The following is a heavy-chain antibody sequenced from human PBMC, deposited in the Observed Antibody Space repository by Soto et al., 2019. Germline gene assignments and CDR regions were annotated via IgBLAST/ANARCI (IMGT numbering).Heavy chain of an antibody. Sequence: AATLISQTQTLTITCTSPWSSLNSSGEGVGWIRQPPGKALEWLAVIYWDDDKGYSTSLKNRLTITKDTSKNQVVLTMTNMDPVDTATYYCAHMVGLRVVTSEDDYFQHWGQGIQVNRSS. V-gene: IGHV2-5*02. CDR1: WSSLNSSGEG. CDR3: AHMVGLRVVTSEDDYFQH. D-gene: IGHD3-3*01. J-gene: IGHJ1*01. CDR2: IYWDDDK.